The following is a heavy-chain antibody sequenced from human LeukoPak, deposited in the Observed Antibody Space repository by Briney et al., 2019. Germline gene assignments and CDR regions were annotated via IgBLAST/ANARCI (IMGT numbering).Heavy chain of an antibody. CDR2: ISAYNGNT. J-gene: IGHJ3*02. CDR3: ATSIAAPEYAFDI. V-gene: IGHV1-18*01. CDR1: GYPFTSYG. Sequence: GASVKVSCKTSGYPFTSYGISWVRQAPGQGLEWMGWISAYNGNTNYAQKLQGRVTMTEDTSTDTAYMELSSLRSEDTAVYYCATSIAAPEYAFDIWGQGTMVNVSS. D-gene: IGHD6-6*01.